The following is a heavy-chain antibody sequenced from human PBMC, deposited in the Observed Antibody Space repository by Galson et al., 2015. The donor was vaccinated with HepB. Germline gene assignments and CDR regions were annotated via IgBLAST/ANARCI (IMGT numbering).Heavy chain of an antibody. Sequence: SVKVSCKASGGSFSSISISWVRQAPGQGLEWMGRIIAMFETANYAQKFQRRVTLTADKSTSIVNMELRSLRSEDTAVYYCARDSLPGSFDNNWLDSWGQGTLVAVSS. CDR3: ARDSLPGSFDNNWLDS. D-gene: IGHD3-10*01. V-gene: IGHV1-69*06. CDR1: GGSFSSIS. CDR2: IIAMFETA. J-gene: IGHJ5*01.